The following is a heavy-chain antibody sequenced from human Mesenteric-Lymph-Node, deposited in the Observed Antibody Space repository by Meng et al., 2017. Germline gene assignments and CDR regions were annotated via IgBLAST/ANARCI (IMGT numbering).Heavy chain of an antibody. CDR3: ARHNGGTYRFDC. D-gene: IGHD1-26*01. CDR2: TYYRSKWYN. V-gene: IGHV6-1*01. J-gene: IGHJ4*02. Sequence: QTQSQLSTPGLVTPSPLLSPICVISGGSVSGTSVACAWIRPSPSRGLGLLGRTYYRSKWYNDYAMFVKSRITISQDTSKNQLSLQLNSVTPEDTAVYYCARHNGGTYRFDCWGQGTLVTVSS. CDR1: GGSVSGTSVA.